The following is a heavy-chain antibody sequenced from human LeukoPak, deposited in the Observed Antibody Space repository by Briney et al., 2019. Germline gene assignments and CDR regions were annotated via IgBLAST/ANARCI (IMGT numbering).Heavy chain of an antibody. CDR3: ARLPVAVAGKFFDY. J-gene: IGHJ4*02. CDR2: IYYSGST. V-gene: IGHV4-59*08. D-gene: IGHD6-19*01. CDR1: GGSISSYY. Sequence: SETLSLTCTVSGGSISSYYWSWIRQPPGKGLQWIGYIYYSGSTNYNPSLKSRVTISVDTSKNQFSLKLSSVTAADTVVYYCARLPVAVAGKFFDYWGQGTLVTVSS.